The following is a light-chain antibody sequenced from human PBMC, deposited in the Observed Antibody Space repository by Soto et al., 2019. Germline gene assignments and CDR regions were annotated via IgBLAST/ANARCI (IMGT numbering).Light chain of an antibody. V-gene: IGKV1-5*03. CDR1: QTISSW. Sequence: DIQMTQSPSTLSGSVVDRVTITCRASQTISSWLAWYQQKPGKAPKLLIYKASTLKSGVPSRFSGSGSGTEFTLTISSLQPDDFATYYCQQYNSYSGTFGQGTKVDIK. CDR2: KAS. CDR3: QQYNSYSGT. J-gene: IGKJ1*01.